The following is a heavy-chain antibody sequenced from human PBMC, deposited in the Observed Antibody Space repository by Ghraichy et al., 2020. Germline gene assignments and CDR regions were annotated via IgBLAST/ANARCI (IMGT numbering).Heavy chain of an antibody. CDR3: ARGTPDYSSGWIVD. CDR1: GFTFSDDY. CDR2: TSHSGSTI. D-gene: IGHD6-19*01. J-gene: IGHJ4*02. V-gene: IGHV3-11*01. Sequence: GESLNISCAASGFTFSDDYMSWIRQAPGKGLEWVSYTSHSGSTISYADSVKGRFTVSRDNAKNSLYLQMNSLRAEDTAVYYCARGTPDYSSGWIVDWGQGTMVTVSS.